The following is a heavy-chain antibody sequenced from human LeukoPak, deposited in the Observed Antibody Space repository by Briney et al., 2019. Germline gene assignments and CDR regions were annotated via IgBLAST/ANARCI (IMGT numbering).Heavy chain of an antibody. J-gene: IGHJ4*02. CDR3: ARLGYCSSASCGPLDY. Sequence: SETLSLTCTVSGGSISSSGYYWGWIRQPPGKGLEWVGNIYYSGSTYYNPSLKSRVTISVDTSKNHFSLKLNSVTAADTALYYCARLGYCSSASCGPLDYWGQGTLVTVSS. CDR1: GGSISSSGYY. V-gene: IGHV4-39*02. CDR2: IYYSGST. D-gene: IGHD2-2*01.